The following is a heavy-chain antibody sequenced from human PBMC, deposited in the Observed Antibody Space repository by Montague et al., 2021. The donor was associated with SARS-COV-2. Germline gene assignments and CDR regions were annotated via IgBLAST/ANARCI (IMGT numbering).Heavy chain of an antibody. Sequence: SETLSLTCSVSSGSIISCGYFWGWLRPPPRKELEWIGYIYYRGTTYPNLTLQTRVTISVDTSKDHLSLRLISVTAADSAVYVCARGMIRGVTKPFDFWGQGGMVTVSS. V-gene: IGHV4-39*02. CDR3: ARGMIRGVTKPFDF. J-gene: IGHJ4*02. CDR2: IYYRGTT. CDR1: SGSIISCGYF. D-gene: IGHD3-10*01.